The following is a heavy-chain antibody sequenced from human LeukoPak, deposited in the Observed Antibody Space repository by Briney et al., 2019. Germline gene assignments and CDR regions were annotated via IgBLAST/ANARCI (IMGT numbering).Heavy chain of an antibody. Sequence: SVKVSCKASGGAFSSYAISWVRQAPGQGLEWMGRIIPIFGTANYAQKFQGRVTITTDESTSTAYMELSSLRSEDTAVYYCARDGYYYDSSGPLDYWGQGTLVTVSS. CDR2: IIPIFGTA. V-gene: IGHV1-69*05. CDR1: GGAFSSYA. D-gene: IGHD3-22*01. CDR3: ARDGYYYDSSGPLDY. J-gene: IGHJ4*02.